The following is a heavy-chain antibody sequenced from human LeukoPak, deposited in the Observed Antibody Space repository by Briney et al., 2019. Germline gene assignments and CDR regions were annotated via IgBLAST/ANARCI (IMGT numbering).Heavy chain of an antibody. CDR3: ASVNNYYGSGNFYG. CDR2: INTDNGNA. V-gene: IGHV1-18*01. CDR1: GSFTSYG. J-gene: IGHJ4*02. D-gene: IGHD3-10*01. Sequence: ASVKVSCKASGSFTSYGITWVRQAPGQGLEWMGWINTDNGNADYAQKFQGRVTLTTDASPRIGYMELRSLRYDDTAVYYCASVNNYYGSGNFYGWGQGTLVTVNS.